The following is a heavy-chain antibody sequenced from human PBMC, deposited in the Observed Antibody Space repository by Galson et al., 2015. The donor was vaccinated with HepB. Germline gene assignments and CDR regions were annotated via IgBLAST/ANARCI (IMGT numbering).Heavy chain of an antibody. V-gene: IGHV4-61*01. D-gene: IGHD1-7*01. CDR1: GGSVSSGSYY. CDR3: AREGAYNWNYNSYYYGMDV. J-gene: IGHJ6*02. Sequence: SETLSLTCTVSGGSVSSGSYYWSWIRQPPGKGLEWIGYIYYSGSTNYNPSLKSRVTISVDTSKNQFSLKLSSVTAADTAVYYCAREGAYNWNYNSYYYGMDVWGQGTTVTVSS. CDR2: IYYSGST.